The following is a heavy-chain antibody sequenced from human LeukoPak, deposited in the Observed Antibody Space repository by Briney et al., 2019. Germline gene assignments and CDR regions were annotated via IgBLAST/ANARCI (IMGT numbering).Heavy chain of an antibody. J-gene: IGHJ4*02. CDR3: ARANFLYCSSTTCLFDY. V-gene: IGHV1-2*02. CDR1: GYTFTDYY. D-gene: IGHD2-2*01. CDR2: INPNDGDT. Sequence: GASLKVSCKASGYTFTDYYMHWVGQAPGQGVEWMGWINPNDGDTNYAQKFQGRVNMTRDTSISTDHMEVSRLRSDDTAVYYCARANFLYCSSTTCLFDYWGQGTLVTVSS.